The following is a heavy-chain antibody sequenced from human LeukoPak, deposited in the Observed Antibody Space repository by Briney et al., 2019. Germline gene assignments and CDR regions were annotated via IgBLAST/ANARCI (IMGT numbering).Heavy chain of an antibody. V-gene: IGHV3-43*01. CDR3: AKEGSGSYNGECDY. Sequence: PGGSLRLSCAASGFTFDDYTMHWVRQAPGKGLEWVSLISWDGGSTYYADSVKGRFTISRGNSKNSLYLQMNSLRTEDTALYYCAKEGSGSYNGECDYWGQGTLVTVSS. CDR1: GFTFDDYT. CDR2: ISWDGGST. J-gene: IGHJ4*02. D-gene: IGHD3-10*01.